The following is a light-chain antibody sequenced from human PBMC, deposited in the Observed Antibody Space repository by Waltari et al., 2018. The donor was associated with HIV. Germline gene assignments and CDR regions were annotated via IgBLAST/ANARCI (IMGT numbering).Light chain of an antibody. CDR2: RDK. CDR3: ATWDVSLGASYV. J-gene: IGLJ1*01. CDR1: TSNVGNNF. Sequence: QSVLTQPPSASGTPGQRVTISCSGTTSNVGNNFVSWYQQLPGTAPKHVIYRDKQRPPGFPDRLSGSKSGASAALAVGGLRSGDGGDYHCATWDVSLGASYVFGAGTKVTVL. V-gene: IGLV1-47*01.